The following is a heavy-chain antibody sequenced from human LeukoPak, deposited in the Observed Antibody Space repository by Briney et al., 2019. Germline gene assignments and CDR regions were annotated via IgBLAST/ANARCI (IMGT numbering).Heavy chain of an antibody. CDR1: GGTFSSYA. V-gene: IGHV1-69*13. Sequence: SVKVSCKASGGTFSSYAISWVRQAPGQGLEWMGGIIPIFGTANYAQKFQGRVTITADESTSTAYMELSSLRSEDTAVYYCAREGRYYDSSGYADQAPLGYWGQGTLVTVSS. J-gene: IGHJ4*02. CDR3: AREGRYYDSSGYADQAPLGY. CDR2: IIPIFGTA. D-gene: IGHD3-22*01.